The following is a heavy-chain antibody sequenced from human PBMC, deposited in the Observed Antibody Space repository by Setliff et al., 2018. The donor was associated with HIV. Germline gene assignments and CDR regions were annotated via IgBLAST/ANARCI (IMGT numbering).Heavy chain of an antibody. J-gene: IGHJ6*03. CDR2: IYYSGTT. V-gene: IGHV4-61*01. Sequence: TSETLSLTCTVSGDSVSSASYYWSWIRQPPGKGLEWIGYIYYSGTTKYNPSLKSRVTISVDTSKNQFSLKLSSVTAADTAVYYCASEAWTSYRSSSGYYYYYMDVWGKGTKVTVSS. D-gene: IGHD6-6*01. CDR1: GDSVSSASYY. CDR3: ASEAWTSYRSSSGYYYYYMDV.